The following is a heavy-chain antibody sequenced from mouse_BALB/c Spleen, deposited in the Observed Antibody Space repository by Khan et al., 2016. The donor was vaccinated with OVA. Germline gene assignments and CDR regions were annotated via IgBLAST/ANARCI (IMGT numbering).Heavy chain of an antibody. D-gene: IGHD2-3*01. Sequence: QVQLQQSGAELARPGASVKLSCKASGYTFTSYWMQWVKQRPGQGLEWIGAIYPGDGDTRYTQKFKGKATLTADKSSSTAYMQLSTLASEDSAVFYCARRGGPYDCYFGYFDVWGAGTTVTVSS. CDR3: ARRGGPYDCYFGYFDV. J-gene: IGHJ1*01. V-gene: IGHV1-87*01. CDR2: IYPGDGDT. CDR1: GYTFTSYW.